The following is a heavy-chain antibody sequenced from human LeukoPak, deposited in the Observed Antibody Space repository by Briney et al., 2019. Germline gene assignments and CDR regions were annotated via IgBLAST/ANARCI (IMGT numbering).Heavy chain of an antibody. V-gene: IGHV1-18*01. CDR1: GYTFTSYG. D-gene: IGHD3-10*01. J-gene: IGHJ4*02. CDR2: ISAYNGNT. CDR3: ARVDGSGSYRRGVIDY. Sequence: ASVKVSCKASGYTFTSYGISWVRQAPGQGLEWMGWISAYNGNTNYAQKLQGRVTMTTDTSTSTAYMELRSLRSDDTAVYYCARVDGSGSYRRGVIDYWGQGTLVTVSS.